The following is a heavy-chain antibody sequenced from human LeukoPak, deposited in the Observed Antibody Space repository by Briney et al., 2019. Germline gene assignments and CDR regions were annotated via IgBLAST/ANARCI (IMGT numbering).Heavy chain of an antibody. CDR3: ARDPRAHSYGTGLDY. CDR1: GFTFSSYS. V-gene: IGHV3-21*01. D-gene: IGHD5-18*01. CDR2: ISSSSNYI. J-gene: IGHJ4*02. Sequence: GGSLRLYCAASGFTFSSYSMNWVRQAPGKGLEWVSSISSSSNYIYYADSVKGRFTISGDNAKNSLYLQMNSLRAEDTAVYYCARDPRAHSYGTGLDYWGQGTLVTVSS.